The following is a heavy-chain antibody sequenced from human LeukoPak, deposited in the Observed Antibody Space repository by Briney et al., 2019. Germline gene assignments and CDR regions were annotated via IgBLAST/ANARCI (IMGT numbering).Heavy chain of an antibody. D-gene: IGHD5-18*01. CDR2: ISSSSSYI. V-gene: IGHV3-21*01. CDR3: ASPGYSYGPLGY. J-gene: IGHJ4*02. CDR1: GFTFSSYS. Sequence: GGSLRLSCAASGFTFSSYSMNWVRQAPGKGLEWVSSISSSSSYIYYADSVKGRFTISRDNAKNPLYLQMNSLRAEDTAVYYCASPGYSYGPLGYWGQGTLVTVSS.